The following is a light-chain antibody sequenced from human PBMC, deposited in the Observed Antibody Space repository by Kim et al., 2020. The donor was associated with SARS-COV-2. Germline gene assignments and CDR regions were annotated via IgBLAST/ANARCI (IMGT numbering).Light chain of an antibody. J-gene: IGLJ3*02. CDR1: SSNIGAGYD. CDR2: GNN. V-gene: IGLV1-40*01. Sequence: GQRVTISCTGSSSNIGAGYDVHWYQQLPGTAPKLLIYGNNNRPSGVPDRFSVSKSGTSASLAITGLQAEDEADYYCQSYDSSLSGVFGGGTQLTVL. CDR3: QSYDSSLSGV.